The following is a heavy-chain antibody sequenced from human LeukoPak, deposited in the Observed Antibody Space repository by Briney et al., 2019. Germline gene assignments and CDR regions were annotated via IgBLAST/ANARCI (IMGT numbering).Heavy chain of an antibody. CDR3: ARTIAQYTNTWLYYYYGLDV. CDR1: GFTFSSYS. J-gene: IGHJ6*02. CDR2: ISGGGEDT. D-gene: IGHD6-13*01. V-gene: IGHV3-23*01. Sequence: GGSLRLSCAASGFTFSSYSMNWVRQAPGQGLEWVSSISGGGEDTYYADSVMGRFTISRDNSETTLYLQMNSLGADDTALYYCARTIAQYTNTWLYYYYGLDVWGQGTTVTVSS.